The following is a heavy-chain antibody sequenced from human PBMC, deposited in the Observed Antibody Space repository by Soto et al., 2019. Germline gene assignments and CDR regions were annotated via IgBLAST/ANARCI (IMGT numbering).Heavy chain of an antibody. CDR3: ARVQMYQYDFWSGYYRGDAFDI. Sequence: ASVKVSCKASGYTLTSYGISWVRQAPGQGLEWMGWISAYNGNTNYAQKLQGRVTMTTDTSTSTAYMELRSLRSDDTAVYYCARVQMYQYDFWSGYYRGDAFDIRGQGTMVT. CDR1: GYTLTSYG. V-gene: IGHV1-18*04. J-gene: IGHJ3*02. D-gene: IGHD3-3*01. CDR2: ISAYNGNT.